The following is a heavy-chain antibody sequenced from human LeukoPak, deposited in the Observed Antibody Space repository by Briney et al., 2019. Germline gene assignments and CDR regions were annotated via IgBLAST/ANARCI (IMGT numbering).Heavy chain of an antibody. CDR3: ASGLLRELHGLDY. D-gene: IGHD3-10*01. V-gene: IGHV1-2*02. J-gene: IGHJ4*02. Sequence: ASVKVSCKTSGYTFTAYYMHWVRQAPGQGPERMGWMNPNSGAANYARNFQGRVTMTRDTSISTAYMELSSLTSEDTALYYCASGLLRELHGLDYWGQGTLVTVSS. CDR1: GYTFTAYY. CDR2: MNPNSGAA.